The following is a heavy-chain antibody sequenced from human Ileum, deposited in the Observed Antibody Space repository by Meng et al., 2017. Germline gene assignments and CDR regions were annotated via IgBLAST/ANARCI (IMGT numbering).Heavy chain of an antibody. V-gene: IGHV1-2*02. CDR2: INSNRGDT. Sequence: ASVKVSCKASGYTFSDSYIHWVRQAPGQGREYMGWINSNRGDTNYGRKFRGRVTMTRDTSISTTYMELSGLTSDDTAVYYCAREMYGTRSFDYWGQGTLVTVSS. CDR1: GYTFSDSY. D-gene: IGHD2-8*01. CDR3: AREMYGTRSFDY. J-gene: IGHJ4*02.